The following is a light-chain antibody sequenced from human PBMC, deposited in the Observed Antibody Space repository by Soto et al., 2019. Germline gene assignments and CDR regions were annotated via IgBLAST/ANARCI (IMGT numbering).Light chain of an antibody. Sequence: EIVLTQPPGTLSLSPGERATLSCRASQSVSSNHLAWYQQKPGQAPRLLIYGGSSRATGIPVRFSGSGSETDFTLTITRLEPEDFAVYYCQQYSSSRTFGQGTKVDI. CDR1: QSVSSNH. V-gene: IGKV3-20*01. CDR2: GGS. CDR3: QQYSSSRT. J-gene: IGKJ1*01.